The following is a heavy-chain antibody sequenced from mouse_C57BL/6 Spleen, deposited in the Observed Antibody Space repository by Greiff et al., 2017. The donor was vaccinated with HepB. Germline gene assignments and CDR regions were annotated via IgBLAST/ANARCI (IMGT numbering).Heavy chain of an antibody. V-gene: IGHV1-64*01. D-gene: IGHD2-4*01. CDR3: ASLIYYDYDENAMDY. J-gene: IGHJ4*01. CDR1: GYTFTSYW. CDR2: IHPNSGST. Sequence: QVQLQQPGAELVKPGASVKLSCKASGYTFTSYWMHWVKQRPGQGLEWIGMIHPNSGSTNYNEKFKSKATLTVDKSSSTAYMQLSSLTSEDSAVYYCASLIYYDYDENAMDYWGQGTSVTVSS.